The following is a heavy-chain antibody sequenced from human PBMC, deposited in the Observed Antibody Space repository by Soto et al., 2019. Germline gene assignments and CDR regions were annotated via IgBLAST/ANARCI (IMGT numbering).Heavy chain of an antibody. Sequence: SETLSLTCAVSGGSISSGGYSWSWIRQPPGKGLEWIGYIYHSESTHYNPSLKSRVTTSVDRSKNQFSLELSSVTAADTAVYYCARAIITGTHYFDYWGQGTLVTVPQ. CDR3: ARAIITGTHYFDY. V-gene: IGHV4-30-2*01. J-gene: IGHJ4*02. CDR1: GGSISSGGYS. D-gene: IGHD1-20*01. CDR2: IYHSEST.